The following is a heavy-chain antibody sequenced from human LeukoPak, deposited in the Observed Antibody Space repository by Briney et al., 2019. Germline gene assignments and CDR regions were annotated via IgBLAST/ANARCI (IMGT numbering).Heavy chain of an antibody. Sequence: ASVNVSCKASGYTFTGYYIHWVRQAPRQGLEWMGWINPNSGGTYYAQSFQGRVTMTRDTSISTAYMELSRLRSDDTAVYYCARAALGVWFGEPLGGPTEYWGQGTLVTVSS. J-gene: IGHJ4*02. CDR1: GYTFTGYY. CDR3: ARAALGVWFGEPLGGPTEY. V-gene: IGHV1-2*02. CDR2: INPNSGGT. D-gene: IGHD3-10*01.